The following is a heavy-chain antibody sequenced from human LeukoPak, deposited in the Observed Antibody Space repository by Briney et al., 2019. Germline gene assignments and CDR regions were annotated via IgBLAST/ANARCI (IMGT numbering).Heavy chain of an antibody. CDR1: GGSISGFY. V-gene: IGHV4-59*01. CDR3: ARDTRDAFDI. CDR2: VYYSGNT. J-gene: IGHJ3*02. Sequence: SETLSLTCTVSGGSISGFYWNWIRQPPGKGLEWIGYVYYSGNTNYNPPLKSRVTISLDTSKNRFSLKLRSVTAADTAVYYCARDTRDAFDIWGQGTMVTVSS.